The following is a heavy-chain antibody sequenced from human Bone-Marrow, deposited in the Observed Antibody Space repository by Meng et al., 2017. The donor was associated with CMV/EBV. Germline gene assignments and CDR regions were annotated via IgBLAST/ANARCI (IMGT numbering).Heavy chain of an antibody. CDR1: GFTFGRYW. CDR3: ARDTSITLAPDWYFDL. V-gene: IGHV3-7*01. CDR2: IEGDGTEK. J-gene: IGHJ2*01. Sequence: GGSLRLSCAASGFTFGRYWMNWVRQAPGKGLEWVANIEGDGTEKYYVDSVKGRFTISRDNAKNSLYLQMNSLRVEDTAVYYCARDTSITLAPDWYFDLWGRGTLVTVSS. D-gene: IGHD3-10*01.